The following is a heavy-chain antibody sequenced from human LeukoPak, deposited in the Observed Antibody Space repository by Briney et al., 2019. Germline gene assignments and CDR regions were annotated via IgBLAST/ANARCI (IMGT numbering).Heavy chain of an antibody. J-gene: IGHJ4*02. V-gene: IGHV3-7*01. Sequence: GGSLRVSCAASGFTFNGYWMSWVRQAPGQGLEWVANIKEDGSAKYYVDSVKGRFIISRDNTKNSLYLQMNSLRIEDTAVYYCVPHLSSGGYSVFHNWGQGTGVTVSS. CDR3: VPHLSSGGYSVFHN. CDR2: IKEDGSAK. D-gene: IGHD1-26*01. CDR1: GFTFNGYW.